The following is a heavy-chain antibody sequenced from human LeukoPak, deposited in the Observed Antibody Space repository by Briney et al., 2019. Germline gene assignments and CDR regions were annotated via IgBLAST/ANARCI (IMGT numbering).Heavy chain of an antibody. Sequence: GASVKVSCKASGFTFTGYYMHWVRQAPGQGLEWMGWINPNSGGTNYAQKFQGRVTMTRDTSISTAYMELSRLRSDDTAVYYCARVIGFGELSLGYWGQRTLVTVSS. J-gene: IGHJ4*02. D-gene: IGHD3-10*01. CDR3: ARVIGFGELSLGY. CDR2: INPNSGGT. V-gene: IGHV1-2*02. CDR1: GFTFTGYY.